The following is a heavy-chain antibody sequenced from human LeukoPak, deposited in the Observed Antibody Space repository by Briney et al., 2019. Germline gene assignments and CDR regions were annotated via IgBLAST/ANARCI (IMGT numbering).Heavy chain of an antibody. CDR2: ISYDGDNK. J-gene: IGHJ4*02. CDR3: AKEILWFGELLPNYFDY. Sequence: GGSLRLSCAASGFTLRNSAMHWVRQAPGKGLEWVAVISYDGDNKYYADSVKGRFTISRDNSKNTLYLQMNSLRAEDTAVYYCAKEILWFGELLPNYFDYWGQGTLVTVSS. V-gene: IGHV3-30-3*01. CDR1: GFTLRNSA. D-gene: IGHD3-10*01.